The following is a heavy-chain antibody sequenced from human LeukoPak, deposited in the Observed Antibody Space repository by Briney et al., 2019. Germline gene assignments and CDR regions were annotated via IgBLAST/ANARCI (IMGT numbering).Heavy chain of an antibody. CDR1: GFTMSHYG. V-gene: IGHV3-23*01. D-gene: IGHD3/OR15-3a*01. Sequence: GGSPRLSCAASGFTMSHYGVSWVRQAPGKGLEWISGIRSAVETTHYADSVKGRFIISRDDSKSALSLQLNSLRPEDTALYYCAKHFCTGLDCSLFDSWGQGTLVTVSS. CDR3: AKHFCTGLDCSLFDS. CDR2: IRSAVETT. J-gene: IGHJ4*02.